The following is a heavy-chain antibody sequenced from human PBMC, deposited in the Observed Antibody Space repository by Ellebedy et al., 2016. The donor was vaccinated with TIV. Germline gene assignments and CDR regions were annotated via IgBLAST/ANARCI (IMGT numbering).Heavy chain of an antibody. D-gene: IGHD2-15*01. CDR3: ARAGVVVASTQAGDY. V-gene: IGHV3-74*01. CDR1: GFTFSNYW. CDR2: INSDGSTT. Sequence: GESLKISXAASGFTFSNYWMHWVRQAPGKGLVWVSRINSDGSTTNYADSVKGRFTISRDNAKNTLYLQMKRLRAEDAAVYYCARAGVVVASTQAGDYWGQGTLVTVSS. J-gene: IGHJ4*02.